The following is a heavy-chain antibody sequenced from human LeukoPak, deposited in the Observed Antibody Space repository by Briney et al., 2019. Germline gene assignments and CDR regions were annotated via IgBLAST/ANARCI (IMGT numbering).Heavy chain of an antibody. J-gene: IGHJ3*02. CDR1: GGSISSYY. V-gene: IGHV4-59*01. CDR2: IYYSGST. Sequence: KPSETLSLTCTVSGGSISSYYWSWIRQPPGKGLEWIGYIYYSGSTNYNPSLKSRVTISVDTSKNQFSLKLSSVTAADTAVYYCATGLRGDAFDIWGQGTMVTVSS. CDR3: ATGLRGDAFDI. D-gene: IGHD2-21*02.